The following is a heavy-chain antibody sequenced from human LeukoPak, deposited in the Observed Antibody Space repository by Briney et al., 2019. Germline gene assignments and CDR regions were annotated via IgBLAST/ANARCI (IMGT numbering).Heavy chain of an antibody. CDR3: ARDVGVVMYDY. CDR1: GFTFSDYG. Sequence: GGSLRLSCAASGFTFSDYGMSWVRQIPGKGLGWVSTICGDCGNTHYADSVKGRFTISRDNSKNTMCLQMSSLRVEDSAIYYCARDVGVVMYDYWGQGILVTVSS. CDR2: ICGDCGNT. D-gene: IGHD3-3*01. V-gene: IGHV3-23*01. J-gene: IGHJ4*02.